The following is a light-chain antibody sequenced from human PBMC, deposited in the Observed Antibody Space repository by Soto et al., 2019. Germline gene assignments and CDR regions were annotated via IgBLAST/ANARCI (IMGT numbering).Light chain of an antibody. V-gene: IGLV2-23*01. CDR2: EGT. CDR1: GSDVGRYHL. Sequence: QSVLTQPASVSGSPGQSITISCTGTGSDVGRYHLVSWYQQHPGKAPKLMIYEGTKRPSGVSNRFSGSKSGNTASLTISGLQAEDEADYYCCSHAGSSTYVFGTGTKVTVL. J-gene: IGLJ1*01. CDR3: CSHAGSSTYV.